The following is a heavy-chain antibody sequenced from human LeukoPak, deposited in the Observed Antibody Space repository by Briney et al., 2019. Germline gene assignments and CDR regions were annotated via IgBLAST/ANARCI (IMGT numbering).Heavy chain of an antibody. Sequence: GRSLRLSCAASGFTSSSYAMHWVRQAPGKGLEWVAVISYDGSNKYYADSVKGRFTISRDNSKNTLYLQMNSLRAEDTAVYYCAREAPDRYYYYGMDVWGKGTTVTVSS. V-gene: IGHV3-30*04. CDR1: GFTSSSYA. CDR2: ISYDGSNK. D-gene: IGHD1-14*01. CDR3: AREAPDRYYYYGMDV. J-gene: IGHJ6*04.